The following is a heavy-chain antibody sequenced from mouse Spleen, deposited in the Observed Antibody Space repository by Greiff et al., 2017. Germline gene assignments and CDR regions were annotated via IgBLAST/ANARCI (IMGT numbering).Heavy chain of an antibody. Sequence: VQLQQSGPELVKPGASVKISCKASGYTFTDYYMNWVKQSHGKSLEWIGDINPNNGGTSYNQKFKGKATLTVDKSSSTAYMELRSLTSEDSAVYYCARSRLRAFDYWGQGTTLTVSS. CDR1: GYTFTDYY. J-gene: IGHJ2*01. CDR3: ARSRLRAFDY. D-gene: IGHD1-1*01. V-gene: IGHV1-26*01. CDR2: INPNNGGT.